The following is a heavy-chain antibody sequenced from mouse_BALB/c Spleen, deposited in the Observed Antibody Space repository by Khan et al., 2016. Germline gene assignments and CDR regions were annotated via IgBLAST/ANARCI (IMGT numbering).Heavy chain of an antibody. CDR2: ISSGGSYT. J-gene: IGHJ1*01. Sequence: EVELVESGGDLVKPGGSLKLSCAASGFTFSSYGMSWVRQTPDKRLEWVATISSGGSYTYYPDSVQGRFTISRDNAKKLQYLQISSLKSEDTAMYYCARGKVRRYWYVDVWGAGTTVTVSS. V-gene: IGHV5-6*01. D-gene: IGHD2-14*01. CDR3: ARGKVRRYWYVDV. CDR1: GFTFSSYG.